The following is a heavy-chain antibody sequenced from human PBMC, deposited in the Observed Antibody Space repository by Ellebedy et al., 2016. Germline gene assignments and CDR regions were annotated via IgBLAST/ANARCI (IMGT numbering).Heavy chain of an antibody. CDR1: GGSFSSYA. V-gene: IGHV1-69*13. J-gene: IGHJ6*02. CDR3: ARAPDGFYYYYYALDV. Sequence: SVKVSCXPSGGSFSSYAINWVRQAPGQGLEWMGGIIPLFGTADYAQKFQDRLTITADDSTRTVYMELNGLRSEDTAVYYCARAPDGFYYYYYALDVWGQGTTVTVSS. CDR2: IIPLFGTA. D-gene: IGHD2/OR15-2a*01.